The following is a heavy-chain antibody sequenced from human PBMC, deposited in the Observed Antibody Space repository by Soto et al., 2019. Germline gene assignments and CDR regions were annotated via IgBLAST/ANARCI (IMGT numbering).Heavy chain of an antibody. CDR2: INPSGGST. D-gene: IGHD4-17*01. J-gene: IGHJ5*02. V-gene: IGHV1-46*01. Sequence: GASVKVSCKASGYTFTSYYMHWVRQAPGQGLEWMGIINPSGGSTSYAQKFQGRVTMTRDTSTSTVYMELSSLRSEDTAVYYCAIDYGDYNWFDPWGQGTLVTVSS. CDR1: GYTFTSYY. CDR3: AIDYGDYNWFDP.